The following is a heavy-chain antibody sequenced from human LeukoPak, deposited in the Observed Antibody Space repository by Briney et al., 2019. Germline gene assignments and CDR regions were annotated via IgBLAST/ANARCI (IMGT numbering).Heavy chain of an antibody. Sequence: PGGSLRLSCAASGFIFSNYAMSWVRQAPGKGLQWVSAFSGSGGSTYYADSVKGRFTISRDNAKNSLYLQMNSLRAEDTAVYYCARDRGIYDFWSGYKRYAFDIWGQGTMVTVSS. CDR3: ARDRGIYDFWSGYKRYAFDI. J-gene: IGHJ3*02. D-gene: IGHD3-3*01. V-gene: IGHV3-23*01. CDR2: FSGSGGST. CDR1: GFIFSNYA.